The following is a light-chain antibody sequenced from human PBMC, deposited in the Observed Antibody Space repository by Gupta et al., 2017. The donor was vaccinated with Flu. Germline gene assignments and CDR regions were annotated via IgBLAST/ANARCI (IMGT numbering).Light chain of an antibody. CDR3: SSYTTSYTYV. J-gene: IGLJ1*01. V-gene: IGLV2-18*02. CDR2: EVS. Sequence: QSALTQPPSVSGSPGQSVTISCTGTSSDVGYYDRVSWYQQSPGTAPKLMIYEVSNRPPGVPGRFSGSKSGNTASLTISGLQAEDEADFYCSSYTTSYTYVFGTGTKVTVL. CDR1: SSDVGYYDR.